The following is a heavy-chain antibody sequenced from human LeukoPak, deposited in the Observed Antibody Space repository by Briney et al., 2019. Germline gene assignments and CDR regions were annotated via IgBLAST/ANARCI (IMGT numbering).Heavy chain of an antibody. D-gene: IGHD6-13*01. CDR2: VYYSGST. V-gene: IGHV4-59*02. CDR3: AKEAGIASAIVYFDP. Sequence: SETLSLTCVVSGGSVSGYYWGWIRQPPGRGLEWIGYVYYSGSTNYNPSFKSRITISVDTSRNQFSLQLSSVTAADTAVYYCAKEAGIASAIVYFDPWGQGTLVTVSS. CDR1: GGSVSGYY. J-gene: IGHJ5*02.